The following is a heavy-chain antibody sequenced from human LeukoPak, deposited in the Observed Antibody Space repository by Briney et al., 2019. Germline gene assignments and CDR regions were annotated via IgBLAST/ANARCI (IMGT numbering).Heavy chain of an antibody. CDR1: GGTFSSYA. Sequence: GASVKVSCKASGGTFSSYAISWVRQAPGQGLEWMGRIIPIFGIANYAQKFQGRVTITADKSTSTAYMELSSLRSEDTAVYYCARVFGPGNNFDYWGQGTLVTVSS. D-gene: IGHD1-14*01. CDR2: IIPIFGIA. V-gene: IGHV1-69*04. CDR3: ARVFGPGNNFDY. J-gene: IGHJ4*02.